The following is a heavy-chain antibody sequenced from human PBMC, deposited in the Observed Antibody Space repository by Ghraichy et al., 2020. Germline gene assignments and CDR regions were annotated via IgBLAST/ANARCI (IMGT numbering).Heavy chain of an antibody. CDR1: GFTFSSYA. CDR2: ISGSGGST. D-gene: IGHD2-2*02. J-gene: IGHJ3*02. V-gene: IGHV3-23*01. CDR3: VKVRLPGQLLYIPTFGAFDI. Sequence: GGSLRLSCAASGFTFSSYAMSWVRQAPGKGLEWVSAISGSGGSTYYADSVKGRFTISRDNSKNTLYLQMNSLRAEDTAVYYCVKVRLPGQLLYIPTFGAFDIWGQGTMVTVSS.